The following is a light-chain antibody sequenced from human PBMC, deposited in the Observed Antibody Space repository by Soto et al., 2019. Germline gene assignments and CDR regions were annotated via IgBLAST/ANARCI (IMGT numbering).Light chain of an antibody. CDR3: QQYDKWPLT. CDR2: GAS. CDR1: QSISTN. J-gene: IGKJ3*01. V-gene: IGKV3-15*01. Sequence: EIVMTQSPATLSVSPGERASLSCRASQSISTNLAWYQQKPGQAPRLLIYGASTRATGIPARFGGSGSGTEFTLTISSPQSEDFAVYYCQQYDKWPLTFGPGTQVDIE.